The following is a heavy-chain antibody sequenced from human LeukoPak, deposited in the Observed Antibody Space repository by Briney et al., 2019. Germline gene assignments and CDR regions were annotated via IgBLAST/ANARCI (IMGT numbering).Heavy chain of an antibody. Sequence: PSETLSLTCTVSGGSISPYYWSWIRQPPGKGLEWIGYVYYSGSTSYNPSLKSRVIISVDTSKNEFSLNVSSVTAADTAVYYCARHYGYSYGPDYWGKGTLVTVSS. V-gene: IGHV4-59*08. J-gene: IGHJ4*02. CDR1: GGSISPYY. CDR2: VYYSGST. CDR3: ARHYGYSYGPDY. D-gene: IGHD5-18*01.